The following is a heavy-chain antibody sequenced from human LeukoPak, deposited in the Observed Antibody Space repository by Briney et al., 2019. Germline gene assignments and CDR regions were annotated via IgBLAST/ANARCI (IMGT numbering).Heavy chain of an antibody. V-gene: IGHV4-61*05. D-gene: IGHD1-14*01. J-gene: IGHJ6*03. CDR1: GGSISSSSYY. Sequence: SETLSLTCTVSGGSISSSSYYWSWIRQPPGKGLEWIGYIYTSGSTNYNPSLKSRVTISVDTSKNQFSLKLSSVTAADTAVYYCARLQYKGAYYYYYYYMDVWGKGTTVTVSS. CDR2: IYTSGST. CDR3: ARLQYKGAYYYYYYYMDV.